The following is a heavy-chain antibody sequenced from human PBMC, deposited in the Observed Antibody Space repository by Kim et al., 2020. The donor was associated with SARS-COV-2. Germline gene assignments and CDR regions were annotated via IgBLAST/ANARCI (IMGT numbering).Heavy chain of an antibody. V-gene: IGHV4-34*01. D-gene: IGHD2-2*01. Sequence: SETLSLTCAVYGGSFSGYYWSWIRQPPGKGLEWIGEINHSGSTNYNPSLKSRVTISVDTSKNQFSLKLSSVTAADTAVYYCASARDCSSTSCYYRYYYYYGMDVWGQGTTVTVSS. J-gene: IGHJ6*02. CDR2: INHSGST. CDR1: GGSFSGYY. CDR3: ASARDCSSTSCYYRYYYYYGMDV.